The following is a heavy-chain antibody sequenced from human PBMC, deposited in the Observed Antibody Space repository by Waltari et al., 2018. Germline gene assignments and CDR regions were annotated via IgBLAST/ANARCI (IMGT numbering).Heavy chain of an antibody. J-gene: IGHJ4*02. Sequence: QVQLQQWGAGLLKPSETLSLTCAVYGGSLSGFYWSWVRQVPGAGLGWIGEINHSGSTNYNPSLKSRVTISVDTSKNQFSLKLSSVTAADTAVYYCARGLSGGTIFGVVIRSRSRCSLWGQGTLVTVSS. CDR2: INHSGST. D-gene: IGHD3-3*01. CDR1: GGSLSGFY. V-gene: IGHV4-34*01. CDR3: ARGLSGGTIFGVVIRSRSRCSL.